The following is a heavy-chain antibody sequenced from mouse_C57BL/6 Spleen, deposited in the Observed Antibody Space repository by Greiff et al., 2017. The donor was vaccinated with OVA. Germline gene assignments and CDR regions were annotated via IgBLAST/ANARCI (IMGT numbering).Heavy chain of an antibody. Sequence: QVQRQQPGAELVKPGASVKLSCKASGYTFTSYWMQWVKQRPGQGLEWIGEIDPSDSYTNYNQKFKGKATLTVDTSSSTAYMQLSSLTSEDSAVYYCARGRPGDYWGQGTTLTVSS. V-gene: IGHV1-50*01. CDR2: IDPSDSYT. J-gene: IGHJ2*01. CDR1: GYTFTSYW. CDR3: ARGRPGDY.